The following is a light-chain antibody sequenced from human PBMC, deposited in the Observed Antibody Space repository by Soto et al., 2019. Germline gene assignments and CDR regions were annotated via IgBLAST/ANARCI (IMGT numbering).Light chain of an antibody. CDR2: AAS. CDR3: QQHSNWPLT. V-gene: IGKV3-11*01. Sequence: EIVLTQSPATLSLSPGEGVTLSCRANQSVSSYLLWYQQKPGQPPRLLIYAASNRATGIPARFSGSGSGTDFTLTISSLEPEDFAVYYCQQHSNWPLTFGVGTKVEIK. J-gene: IGKJ4*01. CDR1: QSVSSY.